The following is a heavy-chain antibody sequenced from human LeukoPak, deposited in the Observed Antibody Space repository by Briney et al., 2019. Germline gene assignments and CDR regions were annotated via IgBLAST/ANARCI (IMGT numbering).Heavy chain of an antibody. J-gene: IGHJ4*02. CDR2: IIPIFGTA. CDR1: GGTFSSYA. CDR3: ARTATIGYYFDY. V-gene: IGHV1-69*05. D-gene: IGHD5-24*01. Sequence: SVKVSCKASGGTFSSYAISWVRQAPGQGLEWMGGIIPIFGTANYAQKFQGRVTITTDESTSTAYMELSSLRSEDTAVYYCARTATIGYYFDYWGQGTLVTVSP.